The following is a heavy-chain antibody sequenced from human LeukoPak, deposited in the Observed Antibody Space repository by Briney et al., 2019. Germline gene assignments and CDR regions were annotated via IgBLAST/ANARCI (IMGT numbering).Heavy chain of an antibody. J-gene: IGHJ4*02. CDR3: ASSSSSGGTFDY. CDR2: IYYSGST. Sequence: SETLSLTCTVSGGSISSGGYYWSWIRQPPGKGLEWIGFIYYSGSTNYNPSLKSRVTISVDTSKNQFSLKLSSVTAADTAVYYCASSSSSGGTFDYWGQGTLVTVSS. V-gene: IGHV4-61*08. CDR1: GGSISSGGYY. D-gene: IGHD6-13*01.